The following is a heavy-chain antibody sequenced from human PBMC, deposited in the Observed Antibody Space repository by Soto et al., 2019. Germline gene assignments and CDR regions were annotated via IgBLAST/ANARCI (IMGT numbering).Heavy chain of an antibody. D-gene: IGHD5-12*01. J-gene: IGHJ3*02. CDR1: GYTFTSYG. Sequence: ASVKVSCKASGYTFTSYGISWVRQAPGQGLEWMGWISAYNGNTNYAQKLQGRVTMTTDTSTSTAYMELRSLRSDDTAVYYCARDLGYSGYDYEYGDYHDAFDIWGQGTMVTVSS. V-gene: IGHV1-18*01. CDR2: ISAYNGNT. CDR3: ARDLGYSGYDYEYGDYHDAFDI.